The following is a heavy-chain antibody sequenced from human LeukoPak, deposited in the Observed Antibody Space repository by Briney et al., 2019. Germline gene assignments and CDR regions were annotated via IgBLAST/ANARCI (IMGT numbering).Heavy chain of an antibody. CDR3: ARDRLARVFDY. CDR2: ISSSSSYM. CDR1: GFTFSSYS. D-gene: IGHD6-6*01. J-gene: IGHJ4*02. V-gene: IGHV3-21*01. Sequence: SGGSLRLSCAASGFTFSSYSMNWVRQAPGKGLEWVSSISSSSSYMYYADSVKGRFTISGDNAKNSLYLQMNSLRAEDTAVYYCARDRLARVFDYWGQGTLVTVSS.